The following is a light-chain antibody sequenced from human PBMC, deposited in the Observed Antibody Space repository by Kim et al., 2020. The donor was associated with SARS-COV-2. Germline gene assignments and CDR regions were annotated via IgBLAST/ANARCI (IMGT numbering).Light chain of an antibody. Sequence: SYELTQPPSVSVSPGQTASITCSGDKLGDKYACWYQQKPGQSPVLVIYQDSKRPSGIPERFSGSNSGNTATLTISGTPAMDEADYYCQGWDSSTVVFGGGTKLTVL. V-gene: IGLV3-1*01. CDR3: QGWDSSTVV. J-gene: IGLJ2*01. CDR2: QDS. CDR1: KLGDKY.